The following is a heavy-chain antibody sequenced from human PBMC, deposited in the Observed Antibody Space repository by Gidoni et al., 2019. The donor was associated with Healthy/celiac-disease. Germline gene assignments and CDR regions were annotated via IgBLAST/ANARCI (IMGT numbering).Heavy chain of an antibody. J-gene: IGHJ6*02. Sequence: VQLVESGGGVVQPGRSLRPSCAASGFTFSSYGMHWVRQAPGKGLEWVAVIWYDGSNKYYADYVKGRFTISRDNSKNTLYLQMNSRRAEDTAVYYCARDLWDYYYGMDVWGQGTTVTVSS. D-gene: IGHD3-16*01. CDR2: IWYDGSNK. CDR1: GFTFSSYG. CDR3: ARDLWDYYYGMDV. V-gene: IGHV3-33*01.